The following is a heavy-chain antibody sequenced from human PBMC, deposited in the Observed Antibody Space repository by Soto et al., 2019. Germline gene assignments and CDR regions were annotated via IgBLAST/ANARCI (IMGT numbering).Heavy chain of an antibody. J-gene: IGHJ4*01. D-gene: IGHD3-22*01. CDR2: ISSSGSTI. V-gene: IGHV3-11*01. CDR1: GFTFSDYY. Sequence: QVQLVESGGGLVKPGGSLRLSCAASGFTFSDYYMRWIRQAPGKGLEWVACISSSGSTIYYADSVKGRFTISRDNAKNSLYLQMNSLRAEDTAVYYCARPPFYFDTSYSGYWGHGTLVTVSS. CDR3: ARPPFYFDTSYSGY.